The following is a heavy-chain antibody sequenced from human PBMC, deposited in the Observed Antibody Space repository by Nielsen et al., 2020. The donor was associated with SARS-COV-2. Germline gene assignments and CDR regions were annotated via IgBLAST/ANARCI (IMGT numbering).Heavy chain of an antibody. CDR1: GGSLRGYF. V-gene: IGHV4-34*01. CDR3: ARGTYNFRSYSSSGMDV. J-gene: IGHJ6*02. D-gene: IGHD3-3*01. Sequence: SETLSLTCTVYGGSLRGYFWIWLRQPPGKGLEWIGESNQGGDANYSPSLKSRVTISMDTSKMQFSLRLTSVTAADTGTYFCARGTYNFRSYSSSGMDVWGQGTTVIVSS. CDR2: SNQGGDA.